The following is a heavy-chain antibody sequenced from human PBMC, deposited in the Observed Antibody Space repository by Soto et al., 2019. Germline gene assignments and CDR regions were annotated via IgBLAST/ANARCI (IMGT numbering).Heavy chain of an antibody. D-gene: IGHD5-18*01. V-gene: IGHV3-30*18. CDR2: VSSDGGTK. Sequence: QVQLVESGGGVVPPGTSLRLSCVASGFTFSGHGMHWVRQAPGKGLEWVAVVSSDGGTKYYADSVRGRLTVARDNFENALYLQMNSLRAEDTAVYYCAKGGYSYGAVWDYWGQGTLVTVSS. CDR1: GFTFSGHG. J-gene: IGHJ4*02. CDR3: AKGGYSYGAVWDY.